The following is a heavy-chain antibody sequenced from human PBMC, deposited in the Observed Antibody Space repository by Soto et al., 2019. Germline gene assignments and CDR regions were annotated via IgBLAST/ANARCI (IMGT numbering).Heavy chain of an antibody. Sequence: EVQLLESGGGLVQPGGSLRLSCAASGFTFSSYAMSWVRQAPGKGLEWVSAIYSGGSTYYADSVKGRFTISRDNSKNTLYLQMNSLRAEDTAVYYCARGGRSIAVAGTYYYYYGMDVWGQGTTVTVSS. J-gene: IGHJ6*02. CDR3: ARGGRSIAVAGTYYYYYGMDV. CDR1: GFTFSSYA. V-gene: IGHV3-23*05. D-gene: IGHD6-19*01. CDR2: IYSGGST.